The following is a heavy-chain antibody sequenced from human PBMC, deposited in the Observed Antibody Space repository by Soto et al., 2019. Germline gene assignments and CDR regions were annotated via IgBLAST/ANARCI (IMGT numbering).Heavy chain of an antibody. V-gene: IGHV4-39*07. D-gene: IGHD6-13*01. Sequence: SETLSLTCTVSGGSISSSSYYWGWIRQPPGKGLEWIGSIYYSGSTYYNSSLKSRVTISVDTSKNQFSLKLSSVTAADTAVYYCALRDRPSSSWDYYYYMDVWGKGTTVTVSS. CDR1: GGSISSSSYY. CDR3: ALRDRPSSSWDYYYYMDV. J-gene: IGHJ6*03. CDR2: IYYSGST.